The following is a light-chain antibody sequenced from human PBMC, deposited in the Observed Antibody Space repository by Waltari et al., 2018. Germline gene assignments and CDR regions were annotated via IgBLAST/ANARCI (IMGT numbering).Light chain of an antibody. V-gene: IGKV3-15*01. J-gene: IGKJ3*01. CDR2: SAS. Sequence: EVVMTQSPATLSVSPGERVTLSCRASQSVGNDLAGYQQRPGQAPRRLIYSASTRAIGIPARFSGSGSGTEFTLTISGMESDDFAVYYCQHYHDWPPGAFGPGTKVD. CDR3: QHYHDWPPGA. CDR1: QSVGND.